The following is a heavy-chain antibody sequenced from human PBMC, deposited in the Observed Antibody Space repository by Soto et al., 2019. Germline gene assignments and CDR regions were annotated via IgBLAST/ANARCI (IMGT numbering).Heavy chain of an antibody. Sequence: GSLRLSCAASGFTFSSYSMNWVRQAPGKGLEWVSSISSSSSYIYYADSVKGRFTISRDNAKNSLYLQMNSLRAEDTAVYYCARELSGSYYYFDYWGQGTLVTVYS. D-gene: IGHD1-26*01. CDR2: ISSSSSYI. V-gene: IGHV3-21*01. CDR1: GFTFSSYS. J-gene: IGHJ4*02. CDR3: ARELSGSYYYFDY.